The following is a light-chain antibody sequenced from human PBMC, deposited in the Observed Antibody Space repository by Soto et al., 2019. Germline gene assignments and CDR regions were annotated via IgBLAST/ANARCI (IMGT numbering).Light chain of an antibody. CDR1: QTVSSSY. Sequence: EIVLTQSPGTLSLSPGVRATLSCRASQTVSSSYLAWSQQKPGQAPRPLIYGTSTRAGGVPARFSGGGSGTEFTLTISSLQSEDFAVYYCQQYNNWPWTFGQGTKVDIK. CDR2: GTS. V-gene: IGKV3-15*01. CDR3: QQYNNWPWT. J-gene: IGKJ1*01.